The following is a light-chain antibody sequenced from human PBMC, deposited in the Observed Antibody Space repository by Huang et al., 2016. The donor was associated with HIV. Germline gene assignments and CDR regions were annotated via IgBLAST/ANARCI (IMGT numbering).Light chain of an antibody. CDR3: QQSRSLPRT. CDR2: AAS. V-gene: IGKV1-39*01. J-gene: IGKJ4*01. CDR1: EKIFYS. Sequence: EIQLTQSPSSLSASVGDGITITCRASEKIFYSLSWLRQRPGRAHEALSYAASRLHAGGPSKFSATGSGANFTLSIDGLGPEDFATYYCQQSRSLPRTYGGGTKVDI.